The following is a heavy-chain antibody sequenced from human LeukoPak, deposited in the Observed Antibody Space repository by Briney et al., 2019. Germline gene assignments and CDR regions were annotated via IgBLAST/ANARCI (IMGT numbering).Heavy chain of an antibody. V-gene: IGHV3-66*01. CDR1: GFTITSQY. J-gene: IGHJ6*02. CDR3: ARDGGAGSPDGRNRVFFGMDV. Sequence: GGSLRLSCVPSGFTITSQYESWAREAPGKGLEWVSFFYSGGDKYYADSLKGRFTISGDSLKNTRNLHMSTLRADDTAVYCCARDGGAGSPDGRNRVFFGMDVWGQGTTVTVSS. CDR2: FYSGGDK. D-gene: IGHD3-10*01.